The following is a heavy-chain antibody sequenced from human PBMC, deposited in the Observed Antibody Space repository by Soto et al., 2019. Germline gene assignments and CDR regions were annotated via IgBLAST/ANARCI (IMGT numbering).Heavy chain of an antibody. CDR1: GFTFSSYS. J-gene: IGHJ5*02. V-gene: IGHV3-21*01. CDR2: ISSSSSYI. CDR3: ARDGRRRWFDP. D-gene: IGHD6-25*01. Sequence: SLRLSCAASGFTFSSYSMNWVRQAPGKGLEWVSSISSSSSYIYYADSVKGRFTISRDNAKNSLYLQMNSLRAEDTAVYYCARDGRRRWFDPWGQGTLVTVSS.